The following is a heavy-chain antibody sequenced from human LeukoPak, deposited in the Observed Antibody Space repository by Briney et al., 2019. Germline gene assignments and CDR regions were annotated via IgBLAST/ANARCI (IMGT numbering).Heavy chain of an antibody. Sequence: GGSLRLSCAASGFTFSSYEMNWVRRAPGKGLEWVSYISSSGSTIYYADSVKGRFTISRDNAKNSLYLQMNSLRAEDTAVYYCARTRRLVTATPEYYFDYWGQGTLVTVSS. J-gene: IGHJ4*02. CDR3: ARTRRLVTATPEYYFDY. D-gene: IGHD2-21*02. CDR2: ISSSGSTI. CDR1: GFTFSSYE. V-gene: IGHV3-48*03.